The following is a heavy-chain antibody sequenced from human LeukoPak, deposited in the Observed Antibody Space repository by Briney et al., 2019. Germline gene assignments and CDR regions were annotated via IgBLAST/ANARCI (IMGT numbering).Heavy chain of an antibody. Sequence: ASVKVSCKASGYTFTSYDINWVRQATGQGLEWMGWMNPNSGNTGYAQKFQGRVTMTRNTSIGTAYMELSSLRSEDTAVYYCARPSDGWFGEQFGGMDVWGQGTTVTVSS. CDR2: MNPNSGNT. V-gene: IGHV1-8*01. J-gene: IGHJ6*02. CDR3: ARPSDGWFGEQFGGMDV. D-gene: IGHD3-10*01. CDR1: GYTFTSYD.